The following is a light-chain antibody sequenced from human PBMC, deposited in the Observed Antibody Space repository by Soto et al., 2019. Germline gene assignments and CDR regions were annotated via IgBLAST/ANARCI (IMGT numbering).Light chain of an antibody. CDR1: QTIFYNSRNKDF. V-gene: IGKV4-1*01. CDR2: WAS. CDR3: QQYLTTPHT. Sequence: DIVMTQSPDSLAVSLGERATINCESSQTIFYNSRNKDFLAWYQQKPGHPPKLLIYWASTRESGVPDRFSGSGSGTDFTLTISSLQAEDVALYFCQQYLTTPHTFGQGTRLEIK. J-gene: IGKJ2*01.